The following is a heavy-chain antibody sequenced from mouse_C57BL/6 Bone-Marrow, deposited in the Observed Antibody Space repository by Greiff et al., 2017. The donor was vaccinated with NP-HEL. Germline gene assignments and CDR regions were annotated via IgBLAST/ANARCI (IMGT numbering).Heavy chain of an antibody. CDR1: GYTFTSYW. J-gene: IGHJ2*01. V-gene: IGHV1-69*01. Sequence: QVQLQQPGAELVMPGASVKLSCKASGYTFTSYWMHWVKQRPGQGLEWIGEIDPSDSYTKSNQKFKGKSTLTVDKSSSTAYMQLSSLTSEDSAVYYCARELLWLRRLYFYYWGQGTTLTVSS. D-gene: IGHD2-2*01. CDR2: IDPSDSYT. CDR3: ARELLWLRRLYFYY.